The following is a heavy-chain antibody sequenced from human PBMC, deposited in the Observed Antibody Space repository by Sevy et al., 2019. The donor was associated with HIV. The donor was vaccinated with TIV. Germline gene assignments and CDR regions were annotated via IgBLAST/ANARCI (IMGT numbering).Heavy chain of an antibody. CDR1: GGSFSGYY. CDR2: INHSGST. CDR3: ARAPPIVVVPAAPSWFDP. D-gene: IGHD2-2*01. V-gene: IGHV4-34*01. Sequence: SETLSLTCAVYGGSFSGYYWNWIRQPPGKGLEWIGEINHSGSTNYNPSLKSRVTISVDTSKNQFSLKLSSVTAADTAVYYCARAPPIVVVPAAPSWFDPGAREPWSPSPQ. J-gene: IGHJ5*02.